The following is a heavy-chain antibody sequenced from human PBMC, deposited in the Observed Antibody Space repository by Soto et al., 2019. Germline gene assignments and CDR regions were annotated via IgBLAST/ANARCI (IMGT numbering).Heavy chain of an antibody. V-gene: IGHV5-51*01. J-gene: IGHJ6*02. CDR1: GYSFTSYW. D-gene: IGHD5-12*01. CDR2: IYPGDSDT. Sequence: GESLKISCKGSGYSFTSYWIGWVRQMPGKGLEWMGIIYPGDSDTRYSPSFQGQVTISADKSISTAYLQWSSLKASDTAMHYCAREVGYSGYDSPYYYGMDVWGQGTTVTVSS. CDR3: AREVGYSGYDSPYYYGMDV.